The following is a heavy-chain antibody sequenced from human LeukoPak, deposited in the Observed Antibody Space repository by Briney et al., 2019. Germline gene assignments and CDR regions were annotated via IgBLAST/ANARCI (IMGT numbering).Heavy chain of an antibody. CDR3: ARNIAVAGRGDYMDV. V-gene: IGHV4-39*01. D-gene: IGHD6-19*01. Sequence: SETLSLTCTVSGGSISSISYYWGWIRQPPGKGLEWIGSMYHNGSTYYNPSLKSRVTISVDTSKNQFSLKLSSVTAADTAVYYCARNIAVAGRGDYMDVWGKGTTVTISS. CDR2: MYHNGST. CDR1: GGSISSISYY. J-gene: IGHJ6*03.